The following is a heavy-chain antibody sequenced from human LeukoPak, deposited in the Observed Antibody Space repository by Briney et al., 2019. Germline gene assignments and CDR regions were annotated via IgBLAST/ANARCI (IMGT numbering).Heavy chain of an antibody. CDR1: GFTFSSYW. J-gene: IGHJ3*02. CDR3: ARDPNSSGREGAFDI. D-gene: IGHD6-19*01. V-gene: IGHV3-7*01. Sequence: HPGGSLRLSCAASGFTFSSYWMSWVRQAPGKGLEWVANIKQDGSEKYYVDSVKGRFTISRDNAKNSLYLQMNSLRAEDTAVYYCARDPNSSGREGAFDIWGQGTMVTVSS. CDR2: IKQDGSEK.